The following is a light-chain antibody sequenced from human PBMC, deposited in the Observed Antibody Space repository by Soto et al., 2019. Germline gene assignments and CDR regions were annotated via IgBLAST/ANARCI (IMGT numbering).Light chain of an antibody. J-gene: IGKJ3*01. CDR3: QQLNSYTFWT. Sequence: DIQLTQSPSFLSASVGDRVTITCRASQGISSYLAWYQQKPGKAPKLLIYAASTWQSGVPSRFSGSGSGTEFTLTISSLQPEDFATYYCQQLNSYTFWTFGPGTKVDIK. V-gene: IGKV1-9*01. CDR1: QGISSY. CDR2: AAS.